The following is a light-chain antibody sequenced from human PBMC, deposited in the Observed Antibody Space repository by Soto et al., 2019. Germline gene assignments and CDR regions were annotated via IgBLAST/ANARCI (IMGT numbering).Light chain of an antibody. CDR1: QSVSSN. J-gene: IGKJ2*01. V-gene: IGKV3-15*01. CDR2: GAS. CDR3: QQNNNWPTYT. Sequence: IVMTQSPATLSVSPGERATLSCRASQSVSSNLAWYQQKPGQAPRLLIYGASTRATGIPARFSGSGSGTEFHLTISSLQSEVFAVYYCQQNNNWPTYTFGQGTKLEIK.